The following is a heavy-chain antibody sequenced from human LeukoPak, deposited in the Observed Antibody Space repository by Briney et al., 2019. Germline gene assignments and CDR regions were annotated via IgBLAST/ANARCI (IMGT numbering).Heavy chain of an antibody. J-gene: IGHJ6*03. CDR2: ISAYNGNT. D-gene: IGHD3-3*01. CDR3: ARDKYDYYYMDV. V-gene: IGHV1-18*01. Sequence: ASVKVSCKASGYTFTSYGISWVRQAPGQGLEWMGWISAYNGNTNYAQKLQGRVTMTTDTSTSTAYMELRSLRSDDTAAYYCARDKYDYYYMDVWGKGTTVTVSS. CDR1: GYTFTSYG.